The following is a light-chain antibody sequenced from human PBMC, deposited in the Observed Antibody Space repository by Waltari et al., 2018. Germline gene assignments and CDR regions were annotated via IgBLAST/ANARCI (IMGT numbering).Light chain of an antibody. V-gene: IGLV2-14*03. CDR2: DVN. J-gene: IGLJ2*01. CDR1: SRDVGGYKF. CDR3: SSYTSDSTLVL. Sequence: QSALTQPASASGPPGQSITISCTGTSRDVGGYKFVSWYQQHPGKAPKLIIYDVNNRPSGVSYRFSGSKSGNTASLTISGLQAEDEADYYCSSYTSDSTLVLFGGGTKLTVL.